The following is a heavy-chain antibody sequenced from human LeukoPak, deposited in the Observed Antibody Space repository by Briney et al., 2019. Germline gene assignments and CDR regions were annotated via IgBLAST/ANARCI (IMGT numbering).Heavy chain of an antibody. CDR2: IFYSGST. Sequence: SETLSLTCTVSGGSISSGGYYWSWIRQHPGKGLEWIGYIFYSGSTYYNPSLKSRVTISVDTSKNQFSLKLSSVTAADTAVYYCARARYYGSGNFTWFDPWGQGTLVTVSS. J-gene: IGHJ5*02. V-gene: IGHV4-31*03. CDR3: ARARYYGSGNFTWFDP. D-gene: IGHD3-10*01. CDR1: GGSISSGGYY.